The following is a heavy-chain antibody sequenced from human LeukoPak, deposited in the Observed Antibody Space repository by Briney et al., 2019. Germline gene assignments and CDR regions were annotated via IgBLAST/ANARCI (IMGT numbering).Heavy chain of an antibody. J-gene: IGHJ4*02. D-gene: IGHD3-16*01. CDR1: GGSIRSSYYY. CDR3: ARAGGGSPPDY. CDR2: IYDSGST. V-gene: IGHV4-39*07. Sequence: SETLSLTCTVSGGSIRSSYYYWGWIRQPPGKGLEWIGSIYDSGSTNYNPSLKSRVTISVDTSKNQFSLKLSSVTAADTAVYYCARAGGGSPPDYWGQGTLVTVSS.